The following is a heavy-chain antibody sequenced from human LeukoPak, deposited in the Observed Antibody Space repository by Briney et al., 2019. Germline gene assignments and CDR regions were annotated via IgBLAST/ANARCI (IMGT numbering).Heavy chain of an antibody. CDR3: ARGITVTTYYYYSMDV. CDR2: MNPNSGNT. J-gene: IGHJ6*03. D-gene: IGHD4-17*01. CDR1: GYTFTSYD. Sequence: ASVKVSCKASGYTFTSYDINWVRQATGQGLEWMGWMNPNSGNTGYAQKFQGRVTMTRNTSISTAYMELSSLRSEDTAVYYCARGITVTTYYYYSMDVWGKGTTVTISS. V-gene: IGHV1-8*01.